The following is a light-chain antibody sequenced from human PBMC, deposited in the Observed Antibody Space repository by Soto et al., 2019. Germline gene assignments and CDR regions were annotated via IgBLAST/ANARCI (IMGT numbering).Light chain of an antibody. CDR3: QQYSTYPIT. Sequence: DIQMTQSPSSLSASVGDRVTITCRASQGISNYLAWSQQKPGKAPKSLIYDASSLRSGVPSKFSGSGFGTKFTLTISSLQPEDFATYYCQQYSTYPITFGQGTRLEIK. CDR1: QGISNY. CDR2: DAS. J-gene: IGKJ5*01. V-gene: IGKV1-16*02.